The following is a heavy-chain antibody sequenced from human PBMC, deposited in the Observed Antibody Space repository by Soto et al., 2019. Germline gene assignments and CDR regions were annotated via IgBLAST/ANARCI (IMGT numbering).Heavy chain of an antibody. V-gene: IGHV1-69*06. CDR2: IIPIFGTA. D-gene: IGHD6-6*01. CDR3: ARKSSSSSYGMDV. J-gene: IGHJ6*02. Sequence: SVKVSFKASRGTFNSYSISWVRQAPGQGLEWMGGIIPIFGTANYAQKFQGRVTITADKSTSTAYMELSSLRSEDTAVYYCARKSSSSSYGMDVWGQGTTVTVSS. CDR1: RGTFNSYS.